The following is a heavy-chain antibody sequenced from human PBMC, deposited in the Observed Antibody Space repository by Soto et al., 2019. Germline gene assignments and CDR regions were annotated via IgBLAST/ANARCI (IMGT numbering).Heavy chain of an antibody. Sequence: SETLSHTSPVSGGSISSGGYYWSWIRQHPGKGLEWIGYIYYSGSTYYNPSLKSRVTISVDTSKNQFSLKLSSVTAADTAVYYCARVSGRFGVVMRWGQGTLVTVSS. V-gene: IGHV4-31*03. CDR2: IYYSGST. D-gene: IGHD3-3*01. CDR3: ARVSGRFGVVMR. J-gene: IGHJ4*02. CDR1: GGSISSGGYY.